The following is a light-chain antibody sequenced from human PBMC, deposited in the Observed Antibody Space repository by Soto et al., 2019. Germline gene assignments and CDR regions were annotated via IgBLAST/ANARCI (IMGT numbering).Light chain of an antibody. CDR2: GAS. CDR3: QRYGTSLPLT. V-gene: IGKV3-20*01. CDR1: QSVSSNY. J-gene: IGKJ4*01. Sequence: EIVLTQSPGTLSLSPGDRATLSCRASQSVSSNYLAWYQQKPGQAPRLLIYGASSRATGIPDRFSGSGSGTDFTLTISRLEPEDFAVYYCQRYGTSLPLTSGGGTKVEIK.